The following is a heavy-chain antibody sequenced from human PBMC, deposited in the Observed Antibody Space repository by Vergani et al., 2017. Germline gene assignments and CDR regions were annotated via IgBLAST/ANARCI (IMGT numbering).Heavy chain of an antibody. V-gene: IGHV4-39*01. D-gene: IGHD6-13*01. J-gene: IGHJ4*02. CDR3: ARHVPGYTAAGIAFDY. Sequence: QLQLQESGPGLVKPSETLSLTCTVSGGSISSSSYYWGWIRQPPGKGLEWIGSIYYSGSTYYNPSLKSRVTISVDTSKNPFSLKLSSVTAADTAVYYCARHVPGYTAAGIAFDYWGQGTLVTVSS. CDR1: GGSISSSSYY. CDR2: IYYSGST.